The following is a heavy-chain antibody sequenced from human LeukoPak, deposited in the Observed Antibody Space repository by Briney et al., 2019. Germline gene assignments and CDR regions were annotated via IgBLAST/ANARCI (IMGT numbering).Heavy chain of an antibody. CDR2: IHPRSGET. J-gene: IGHJ4*02. CDR1: GGTFSSYA. Sequence: ASVKVSCKASGGTFSSYAISWVRQAPGQGLEWMGWIHPRSGETNYAYKFRGRVTMTRDTSISTTYMDLGSLGSDDTAVYYCARDGEYGTGSYYRGCFDYWGQGTLVTVSS. V-gene: IGHV1-2*02. D-gene: IGHD3-10*01. CDR3: ARDGEYGTGSYYRGCFDY.